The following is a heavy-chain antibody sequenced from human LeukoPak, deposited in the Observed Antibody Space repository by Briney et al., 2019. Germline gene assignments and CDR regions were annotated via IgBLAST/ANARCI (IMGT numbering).Heavy chain of an antibody. Sequence: ASVKVSCKASGYTFTSYYMHWVRQAPGQGPEWMGIINPSGGSTSYAQKFQGRVTITADESTSTAYMELSSLRSEDTAVYYCARGTASSSGEYDYWGQGTLVTVSS. CDR3: ARGTASSSGEYDY. CDR2: INPSGGST. J-gene: IGHJ4*02. V-gene: IGHV1-46*01. CDR1: GYTFTSYY. D-gene: IGHD6-6*01.